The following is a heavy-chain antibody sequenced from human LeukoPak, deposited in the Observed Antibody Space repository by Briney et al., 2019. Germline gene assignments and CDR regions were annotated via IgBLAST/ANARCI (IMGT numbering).Heavy chain of an antibody. D-gene: IGHD2-21*02. Sequence: SQTLSLTCTVSGGSISSGGYYWSWIRQHPGRGLEWIGYIYYSGSTCYNPSLKSRVTISVDTSKNQFSLKVSTVTAADTAVYHCARVSGDCGYDCNTPRDYYYGMDVWGQGTTVTVSS. CDR3: ARVSGDCGYDCNTPRDYYYGMDV. V-gene: IGHV4-31*03. CDR1: GGSISSGGYY. J-gene: IGHJ6*02. CDR2: IYYSGST.